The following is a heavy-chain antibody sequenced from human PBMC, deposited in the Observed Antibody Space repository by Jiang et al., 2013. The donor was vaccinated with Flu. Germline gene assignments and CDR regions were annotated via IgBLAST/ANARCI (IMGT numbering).Heavy chain of an antibody. J-gene: IGHJ4*02. D-gene: IGHD6-19*01. CDR2: IIPIIGTI. Sequence: GAEVKKPGSSVKVSCKTSGGTLNRYAISWVRQAPGHGLEWMAGIIPIIGTIHYAQKFQGRIKLTADDSTSTAYMELSSLTSDDTAVYYCSRDRLVAGLSIQTSGWGDYWGQG. CDR3: SRDRLVAGLSIQTSGWGDY. CDR1: GGTLNRYA. V-gene: IGHV1-69*01.